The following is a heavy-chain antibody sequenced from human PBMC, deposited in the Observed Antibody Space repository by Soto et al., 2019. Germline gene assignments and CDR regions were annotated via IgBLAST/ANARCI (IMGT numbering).Heavy chain of an antibody. D-gene: IGHD1-1*01. CDR3: AQREGAVQGSFDP. J-gene: IGHJ5*02. CDR1: GGSITSGGYY. Sequence: SETLSLTCTVSGGSITSGGYYWSWLRQLPGKGLEWIGYIYYTGITYYNPSLKSRVTISVDTSKNQFFVKLSSVTAADTAVYYCAQREGAVQGSFDPCGHGTLVTSPQ. CDR2: IYYTGIT. V-gene: IGHV4-31*03.